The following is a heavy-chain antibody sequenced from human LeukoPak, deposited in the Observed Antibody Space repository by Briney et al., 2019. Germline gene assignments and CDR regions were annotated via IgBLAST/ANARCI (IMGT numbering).Heavy chain of an antibody. Sequence: GGSLTLSCAASGFCFSGSAIHWVRQAPGEGLEWVGRIRGAGYSDAPAYVASVRGRFTISRDDSKCTAYLQMNSLKAEDTAVYYCTVPASGGNWFDPWGPGTLVTVSS. D-gene: IGHD2-2*01. CDR1: GFCFSGSA. CDR3: TVPASGGNWFDP. V-gene: IGHV3-73*01. CDR2: IRGAGYSDAP. J-gene: IGHJ5*02.